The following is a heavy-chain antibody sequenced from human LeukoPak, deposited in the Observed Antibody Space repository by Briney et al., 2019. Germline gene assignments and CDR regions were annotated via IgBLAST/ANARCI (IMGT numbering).Heavy chain of an antibody. V-gene: IGHV3-30*04. CDR1: GFTFSSYA. CDR2: ISYDGSNK. Sequence: GGSLRLSCAASGFTFSSYAMHWVRQAPGKGLEWVAVISYDGSNKYYADSVKGRFTIARDNAKKSLDLQMNSLRAEDTAFYYCAKVRGTYSSGYFFDYWGQGTLVTVSS. D-gene: IGHD6-19*01. J-gene: IGHJ4*02. CDR3: AKVRGTYSSGYFFDY.